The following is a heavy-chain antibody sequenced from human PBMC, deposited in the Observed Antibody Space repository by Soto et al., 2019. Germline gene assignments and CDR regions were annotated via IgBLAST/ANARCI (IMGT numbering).Heavy chain of an antibody. D-gene: IGHD3-10*01. CDR1: NGPISSAIYY. Sequence: SETLSLTCTVSNGPISSAIYYWGWIRQPPGKGLEWIGSIYHSGSMYCNPSLQGRVTISVDTSKNQFSLKLSSVTAADTAVYFCAGRSSLASVQVYFGEISNYNWFDPWGQGTLVTVSS. CDR2: IYHSGSM. V-gene: IGHV4-39*01. CDR3: AGRSSLASVQVYFGEISNYNWFDP. J-gene: IGHJ5*02.